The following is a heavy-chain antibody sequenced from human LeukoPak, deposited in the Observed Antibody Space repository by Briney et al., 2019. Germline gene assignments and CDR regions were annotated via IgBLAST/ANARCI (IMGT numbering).Heavy chain of an antibody. V-gene: IGHV3-30*02. CDR3: AKDRGLLPAKYFDY. CDR1: GLIFGSYG. J-gene: IGHJ4*02. Sequence: GGSLRLSCAASGLIFGSYGMHWVRQAPGKGLEWVAYIYYDASNTYYADSVKGRLTISRDNFKNTLSLQMSSLRTEDTAVYYCAKDRGLLPAKYFDYWGQGTLVTVSS. CDR2: IYYDASNT. D-gene: IGHD3-10*01.